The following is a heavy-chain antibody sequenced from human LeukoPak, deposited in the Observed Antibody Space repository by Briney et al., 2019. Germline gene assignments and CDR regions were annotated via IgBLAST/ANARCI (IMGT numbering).Heavy chain of an antibody. V-gene: IGHV4-59*01. D-gene: IGHD3-10*01. Sequence: PSGTLSLTCTVSGGSISSYYWSWIRQPPGKGLEWIGYIYYSGSTNYNPSLKSRVTISVDTSKNQFSRKLSSVTAADTAVYYCARVSYGSGSPNWFDPWGQGTLVTVSS. CDR1: GGSISSYY. CDR2: IYYSGST. J-gene: IGHJ5*02. CDR3: ARVSYGSGSPNWFDP.